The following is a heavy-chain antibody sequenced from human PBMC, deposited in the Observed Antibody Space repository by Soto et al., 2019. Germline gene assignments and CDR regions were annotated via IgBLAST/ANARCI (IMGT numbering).Heavy chain of an antibody. CDR2: ISSSRSTI. J-gene: IGHJ2*01. D-gene: IGHD2-15*01. Sequence: KGLEWVSYISSSRSTIYYADSVKGRFTISRDNAKNSLYLQMNSLRAEDTAVYFFFQAEDGIRDPFTVSAFLLNRSSDL. V-gene: IGHV3-48*01. CDR3: FQAEDGIRDPFTVSAFLLNRSSDL.